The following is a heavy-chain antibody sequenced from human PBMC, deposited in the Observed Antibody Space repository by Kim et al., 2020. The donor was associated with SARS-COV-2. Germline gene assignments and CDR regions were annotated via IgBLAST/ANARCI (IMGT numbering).Heavy chain of an antibody. J-gene: IGHJ4*02. CDR2: ITSGGDTT. D-gene: IGHD4-17*01. Sequence: GGSLRLSCAASGFSFSSFAMTWVRQAPGKGLEWVSTITSGGDTTYYADSVKGRFTVSRDNSKKTLYLQMNSLRADDTAVYHCAKDSTAHNGVYDPFDYWGQGTLVTVSS. CDR3: AKDSTAHNGVYDPFDY. V-gene: IGHV3-23*01. CDR1: GFSFSSFA.